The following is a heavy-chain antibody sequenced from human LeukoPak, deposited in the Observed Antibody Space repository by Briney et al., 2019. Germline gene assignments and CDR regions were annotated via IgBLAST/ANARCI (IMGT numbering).Heavy chain of an antibody. CDR2: IYYSGST. D-gene: IGHD2-21*02. J-gene: IGHJ3*02. CDR1: GGSISSYY. Sequence: SETLSLTCTVSGGSISSYYWTWIRQPPGKGLEWIGYIYYSGSTGYNPSLKSRVTISVDTSKNQFSLRLSSVTAADTAVYYCARVMGHIVVVTAAIAFDIWGQGTMVTASS. CDR3: ARVMGHIVVVTAAIAFDI. V-gene: IGHV4-59*01.